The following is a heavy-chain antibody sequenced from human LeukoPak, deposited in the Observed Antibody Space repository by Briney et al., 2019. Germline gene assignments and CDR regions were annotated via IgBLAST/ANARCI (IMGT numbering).Heavy chain of an antibody. Sequence: GESLKISXKGSGYSFSSYWIGWVRQKPGKGLEWMGIIYPGDSDTRYSPSFQGQVTISADKSISTAYLQWSSLKASDTAMYYCARTNDFWSGYRFDYWGQGTLVTVSS. J-gene: IGHJ4*02. CDR2: IYPGDSDT. V-gene: IGHV5-51*01. CDR1: GYSFSSYW. D-gene: IGHD3-3*01. CDR3: ARTNDFWSGYRFDY.